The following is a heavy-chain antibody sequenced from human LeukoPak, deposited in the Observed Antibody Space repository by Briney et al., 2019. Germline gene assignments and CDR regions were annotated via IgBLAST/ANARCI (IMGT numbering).Heavy chain of an antibody. Sequence: SETLSLTCTVYGGSISSYYWSWIRQPPGKGLEWIGYIYYSGSTNYNPSLKSRVTISVDTSKNQFSLKLSSVTAPDTAVYYCARVASSGWDYSGQGSLVTASS. V-gene: IGHV4-59*01. CDR1: GGSISSYY. CDR2: IYYSGST. J-gene: IGHJ4*02. D-gene: IGHD6-19*01. CDR3: ARVASSGWDY.